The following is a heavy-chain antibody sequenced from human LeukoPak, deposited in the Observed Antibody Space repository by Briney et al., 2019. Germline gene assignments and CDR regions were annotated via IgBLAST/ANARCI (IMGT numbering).Heavy chain of an antibody. CDR1: GFRFSTYG. Sequence: GGSLRLSCAASGFRFSTYGMDWVRQAPGKGLEWVAVIWYDGSNKNYGDSVEGRFTFSRENSKNQIYLQRSSLRVEDTAVYYCAKLIVADAFDFWGQGTIVPVSS. D-gene: IGHD2-21*01. V-gene: IGHV3-33*06. J-gene: IGHJ3*01. CDR3: AKLIVADAFDF. CDR2: IWYDGSNK.